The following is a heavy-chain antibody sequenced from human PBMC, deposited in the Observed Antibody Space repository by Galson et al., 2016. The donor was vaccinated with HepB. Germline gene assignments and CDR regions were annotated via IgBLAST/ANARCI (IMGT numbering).Heavy chain of an antibody. J-gene: IGHJ4*02. CDR3: ARDGKTVAGTFDY. V-gene: IGHV3-33*01. Sequence: SLRLSCAASGFTFNTFAMHWVRQAPGKGLEWVAVIWYDGFYKYYADSVKGRFTISRDNSKNTVYLQMDSLGAEDTAVYYCARDGKTVAGTFDYWGQGTLVTVSS. CDR1: GFTFNTFA. CDR2: IWYDGFYK. D-gene: IGHD6-19*01.